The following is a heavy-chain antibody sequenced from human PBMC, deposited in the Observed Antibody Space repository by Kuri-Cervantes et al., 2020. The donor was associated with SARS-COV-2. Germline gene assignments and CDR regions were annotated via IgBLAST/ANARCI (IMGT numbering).Heavy chain of an antibody. CDR2: IYSGGST. Sequence: GGSLRLSCAASGCTVSSNYMSWFRQAPGKKLEWVSVIYSGGSTYYADSVKGRFTISRDNSNNTLFLQTTSLRAADTAVYYCAAEWYDSFDIWGQGTMVTVSS. CDR1: GCTVSSNY. D-gene: IGHD2-8*01. V-gene: IGHV3-66*02. J-gene: IGHJ3*02. CDR3: AAEWYDSFDI.